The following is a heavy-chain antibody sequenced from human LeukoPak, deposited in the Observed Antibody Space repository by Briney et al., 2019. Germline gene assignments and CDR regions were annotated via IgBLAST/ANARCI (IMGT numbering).Heavy chain of an antibody. CDR1: GGSFSIYY. V-gene: IGHV4-34*01. CDR2: INHSGST. Sequence: PSETLSLTCAVYGGSFSIYYWSWIRQPPGKGLEWIGEINHSGSTNYNPSLKSRVTISVDTSKNQFSLKLSSVTAADTAVYYCARVRSARSGWFDYWGQGTLVTVSS. CDR3: ARVRSARSGWFDY. D-gene: IGHD6-19*01. J-gene: IGHJ4*02.